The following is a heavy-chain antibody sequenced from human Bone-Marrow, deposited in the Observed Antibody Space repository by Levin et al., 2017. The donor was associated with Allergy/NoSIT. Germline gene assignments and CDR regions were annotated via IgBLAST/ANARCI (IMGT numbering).Heavy chain of an antibody. V-gene: IGHV3-23*01. D-gene: IGHD6-13*01. CDR1: GFTFGDYS. J-gene: IGHJ6*02. CDR3: AKDSHASRWYVDAMDV. Sequence: PGESLKISCGASGFTFGDYSMTWVRQAPGKGLEWISTITGSGGDTYYTDSVKGRFTVSRDNSKKTLFLQMSSLRVEDTAVYYCAKDSHASRWYVDAMDVWGQGATVSVSS. CDR2: ITGSGGDT.